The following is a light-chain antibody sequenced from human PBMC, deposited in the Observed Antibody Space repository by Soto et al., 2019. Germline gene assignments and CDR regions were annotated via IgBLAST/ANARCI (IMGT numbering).Light chain of an antibody. CDR1: SSDVGGYEY. CDR3: CSYAGSPFYV. CDR2: GVN. V-gene: IGLV2-11*01. Sequence: QSVLTQPRSVSVSPGQSVTISCTGTSSDVGGYEYVSWYQQHPGKAPKLMIYGVNKRPSGVPDRFSGTRSGNTASLTISGLQTEDEADYYCCSYAGSPFYVFGIGTKVTVL. J-gene: IGLJ1*01.